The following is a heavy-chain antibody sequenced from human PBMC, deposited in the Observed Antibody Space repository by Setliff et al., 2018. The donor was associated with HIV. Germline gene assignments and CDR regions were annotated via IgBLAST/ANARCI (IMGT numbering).Heavy chain of an antibody. J-gene: IGHJ6*02. CDR2: ISTSGSTI. CDR3: VRGKRCAYTSGGLDV. D-gene: IGHD2-2*02. CDR1: GFTFSSYS. Sequence: PGGSLRLSCAASGFTFSSYSMNWVRQAPGKGLEWVSYISTSGSTIYYADSVKGRFTISRDNAKNSLYLQMNSLGVEDTAIYFCVRGKRCAYTSGGLDVWGQGTTVTVSS. V-gene: IGHV3-48*04.